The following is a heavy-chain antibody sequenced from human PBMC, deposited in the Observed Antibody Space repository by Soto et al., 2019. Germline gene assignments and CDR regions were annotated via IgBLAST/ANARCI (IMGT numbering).Heavy chain of an antibody. D-gene: IGHD3-22*01. J-gene: IGHJ4*02. V-gene: IGHV3-48*03. Sequence: GGSLRLSCAASGFTFSSYEMNWVRQAPGKGLEWVSYISSSGSTIYYADSVKGRFTISRDNAKNSLYLQMNSLRAEDTAVYYCARVAYYYDSSGYNLVDYWGQGTLVTVSS. CDR1: GFTFSSYE. CDR2: ISSSGSTI. CDR3: ARVAYYYDSSGYNLVDY.